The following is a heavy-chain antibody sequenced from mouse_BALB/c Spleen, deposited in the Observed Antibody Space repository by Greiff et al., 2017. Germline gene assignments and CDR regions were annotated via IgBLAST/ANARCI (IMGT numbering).Heavy chain of an antibody. V-gene: IGHV1-31*01. D-gene: IGHD2-14*01. CDR1: GYSFTGYY. CDR2: INPYNGAT. J-gene: IGHJ2*01. Sequence: EVQLQQSGPELVKPGASVKISCKASGYSFTGYYMHWVKQSHVKSLEWIGRINPYNGATSYNQNFKDKASLTVDKSSSTAYMELHSLTSEDSAVYYCYRYDEGYFDYWGQGTTLTVSS. CDR3: YRYDEGYFDY.